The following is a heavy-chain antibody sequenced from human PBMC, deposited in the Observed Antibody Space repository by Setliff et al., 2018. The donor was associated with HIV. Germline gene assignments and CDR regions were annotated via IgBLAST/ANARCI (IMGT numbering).Heavy chain of an antibody. V-gene: IGHV4-38-2*02. CDR1: GYSITSGYY. D-gene: IGHD2-15*01. CDR2: IHHSGST. CDR3: ARVDRCSGGSCYFIDY. Sequence: PSETLSLTCTVSGYSITSGYYWGWIRQPPGKGLEWIGSIHHSGSTYYNPSLKSRVIISVDTSKNEVSLKVSSVTAVDTAVYYCARVDRCSGGSCYFIDYWGQGTLVTVSS. J-gene: IGHJ4*02.